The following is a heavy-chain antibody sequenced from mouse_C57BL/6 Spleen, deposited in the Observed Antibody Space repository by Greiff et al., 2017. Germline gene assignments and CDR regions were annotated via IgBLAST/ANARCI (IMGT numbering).Heavy chain of an antibody. Sequence: VQLQQPGAELVRPGSSVKLSCKASGYTFTSYWMDWVKQRPGQGLEWIGNIYPSDSETHYNQKFKDKATLTVDKSSSTAYMQLSSLTSEVSAVYYCARAGLRRYFDVWGTGTTVTVSS. V-gene: IGHV1-61*01. D-gene: IGHD2-4*01. CDR2: IYPSDSET. CDR3: ARAGLRRYFDV. CDR1: GYTFTSYW. J-gene: IGHJ1*03.